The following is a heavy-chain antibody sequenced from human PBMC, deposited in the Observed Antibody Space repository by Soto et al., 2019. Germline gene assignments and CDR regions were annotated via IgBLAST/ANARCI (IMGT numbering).Heavy chain of an antibody. Sequence: GESLKISCAASGFTFSSYGMHWVRQAPGKGLEWVAVISYDGSNKYYADSVKGRFTISRDNSKNTLYLQMKILRSEDTTVYYFGFAGTGSRVPTLNNYYGRDVGGQGPRVTAPS. CDR3: GFAGTGSRVPTLNNYYGRDV. CDR1: GFTFSSYG. V-gene: IGHV3-30*03. CDR2: ISYDGSNK. D-gene: IGHD1-1*01. J-gene: IGHJ6*02.